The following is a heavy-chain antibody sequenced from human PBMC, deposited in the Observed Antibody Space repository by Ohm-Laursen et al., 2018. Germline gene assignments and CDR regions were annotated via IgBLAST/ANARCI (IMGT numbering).Heavy chain of an antibody. CDR3: AGDPGDADTFDY. V-gene: IGHV3-30*03. D-gene: IGHD2-21*01. J-gene: IGHJ4*02. CDR1: GFIFSSFG. Sequence: SLRLSCAATGFIFSSFGMHWVRQAPGKGLEWVALISNDGGNKYYADSVKGRFTISRDNSKNTLNLQMNSLRTEDTAVYYCAGDPGDADTFDYWGQGTLVTVSS. CDR2: ISNDGGNK.